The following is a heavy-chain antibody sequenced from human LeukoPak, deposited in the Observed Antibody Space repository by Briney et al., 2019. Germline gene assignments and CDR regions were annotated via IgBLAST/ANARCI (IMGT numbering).Heavy chain of an antibody. Sequence: GGSLRLSCAASGFTFSSYAMSWVRQAPGKGLEWVSATSGSGGSTYYADSVKGRFTISRDNSKNTLYLQMNSLRAEDTAVYYCAKDGLYYYDSSPGRNDAFDIWGQGTMVTVSS. J-gene: IGHJ3*02. CDR2: TSGSGGST. D-gene: IGHD3-22*01. CDR1: GFTFSSYA. CDR3: AKDGLYYYDSSPGRNDAFDI. V-gene: IGHV3-23*01.